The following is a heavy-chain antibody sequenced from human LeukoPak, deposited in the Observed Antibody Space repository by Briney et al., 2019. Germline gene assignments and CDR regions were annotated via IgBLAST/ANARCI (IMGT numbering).Heavy chain of an antibody. CDR3: VRIFDS. CDR1: GGPVYTSDYY. CDR2: VFYTGKT. J-gene: IGHJ4*02. Sequence: SETLSLTCSVSGGPVYTSDYYWGWIRQSPGKGLEWIGDVFYTGKTNYNPSLRGRVTISINTSKNQFSLKLASVTAADTAVYYCVRIFDSWGQGTLVTVSS. V-gene: IGHV4-39*07.